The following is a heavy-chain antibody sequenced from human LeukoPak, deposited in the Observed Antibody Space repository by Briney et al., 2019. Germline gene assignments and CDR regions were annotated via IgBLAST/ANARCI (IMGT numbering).Heavy chain of an antibody. CDR1: GYTFTSYA. D-gene: IGHD3-16*01. V-gene: IGHV7-4-1*02. CDR3: ARIMITSGGPDDYYYYSYMDV. J-gene: IGHJ6*03. CDR2: INTNTGNP. Sequence: ASVKVSCKASGYTFTSYAMNWVRQAPGQGLEWMGWINTNTGNPTYAQGFTGRFVFSLDTSVSTAYLQISSLKAEDTAVYYCARIMITSGGPDDYYYYSYMDVWGKGTTVTVSS.